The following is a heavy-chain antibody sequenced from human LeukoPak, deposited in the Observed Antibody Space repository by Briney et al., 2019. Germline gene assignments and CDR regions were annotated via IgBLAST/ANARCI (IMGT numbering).Heavy chain of an antibody. CDR2: ISSSGNTI. D-gene: IGHD3-22*01. CDR1: GFTFSSYW. V-gene: IGHV3-48*04. CDR3: ARDKNYYDSSGRRKVTDY. J-gene: IGHJ4*02. Sequence: PGGSLRLSCAASGFTFSSYWMHWVRQAPEKGLEWVSYISSSGNTIYYADSVKGRFTISRDNAKNSLYLQMNSLRAEDTAIYYCARDKNYYDSSGRRKVTDYWGQGTLVTVSS.